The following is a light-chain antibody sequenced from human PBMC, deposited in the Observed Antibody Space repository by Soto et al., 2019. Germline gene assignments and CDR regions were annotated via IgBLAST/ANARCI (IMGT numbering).Light chain of an antibody. CDR1: SSVIGTYNL. CDR3: CSYAGSSTVV. CDR2: GVN. Sequence: QSVLTQPASVSGSPGQSITISCTSSVIGTYNLVSWYQHHPGKAPKLMIYGVNKRPSGVSDRFSGSKSGNTASLTISGLQAEDEADYHCCSYAGSSTVVFGGGTKLTVL. J-gene: IGLJ2*01. V-gene: IGLV2-23*02.